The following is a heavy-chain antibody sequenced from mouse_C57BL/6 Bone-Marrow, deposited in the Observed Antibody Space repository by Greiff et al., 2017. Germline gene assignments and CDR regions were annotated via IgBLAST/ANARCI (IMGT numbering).Heavy chain of an antibody. V-gene: IGHV1-76*01. J-gene: IGHJ4*01. CDR2: IYPGSGNT. CDR3: ARGGTYGSREYYYAMDY. Sequence: QVQLQQSGAELVRPGASVKLSCKASGYTFTDYYINWVKQRPGQGLEWIARIYPGSGNTYYNEKFKGKATLTAEKSSSTAYMQLSSLTSEDSAVYFCARGGTYGSREYYYAMDYWGQGTSVTVSS. D-gene: IGHD1-1*01. CDR1: GYTFTDYY.